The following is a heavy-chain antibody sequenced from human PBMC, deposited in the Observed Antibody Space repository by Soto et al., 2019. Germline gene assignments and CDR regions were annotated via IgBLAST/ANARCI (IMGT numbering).Heavy chain of an antibody. CDR2: ISSTTNYI. CDR1: GLTFTRYS. Sequence: GGSLRRSCAASGLTFTRYSMNWVRQAPGKGLEWVSSISSTTNYIYYGDSMKGRFTIFRDNAKNSLYLEMNSLRAEDTAVYYCARESEDLTSNFDYWGQGTLVTVSS. CDR3: ARESEDLTSNFDY. V-gene: IGHV3-21*06. J-gene: IGHJ4*02.